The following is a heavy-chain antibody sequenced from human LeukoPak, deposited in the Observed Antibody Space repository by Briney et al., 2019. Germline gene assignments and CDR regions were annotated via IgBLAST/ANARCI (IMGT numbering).Heavy chain of an antibody. V-gene: IGHV1-46*01. D-gene: IGHD3-22*01. J-gene: IGHJ4*02. CDR2: IIPSGGST. CDR3: ARDRYYYDSSGYITGISFDY. Sequence: SVKVPCKVSGYTFTNYGISCVRHPPGQGLVWLVLIIPSGGSTSYAQKFQGRTTMTTDTSPSTAYMELSSPRSDDTAVYHCARDRYYYDSSGYITGISFDYWGQATLVTVSS. CDR1: GYTFTNYG.